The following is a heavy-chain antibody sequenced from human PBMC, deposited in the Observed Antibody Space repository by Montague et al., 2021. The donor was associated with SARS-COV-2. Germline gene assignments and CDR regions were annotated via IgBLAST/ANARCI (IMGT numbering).Heavy chain of an antibody. D-gene: IGHD5-12*01. CDR2: IYDSGST. V-gene: IGHV4-39*02. J-gene: IGHJ3*02. CDR3: ARRGRKLLPVATTIGGFDI. CDR1: GGSISSSNYY. Sequence: TCTVSGGSISSSNYYWVWIRQPPGKGLEWIGSIYDSGSTCYNPSLKSRVTISVDTSKNHFSLKLSSVTAADTAVYYCARRGRKLLPVATTIGGFDIWGQGTMVTVSS.